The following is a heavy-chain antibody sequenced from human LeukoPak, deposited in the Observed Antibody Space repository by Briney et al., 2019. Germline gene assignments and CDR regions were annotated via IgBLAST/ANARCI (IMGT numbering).Heavy chain of an antibody. V-gene: IGHV4-39*02. CDR2: ISSSGNT. D-gene: IGHD3-3*01. CDR3: ARLGAGPTYYDFWSGYSSFYFDY. J-gene: IGHJ4*02. CDR1: GGSISSSSYY. Sequence: SETLSLTCTVSGGSISSSSYYWGWIRRPPGKGLEWIGGISSSGNTYYNPSLKSRITISIDTSKNHFSLKLSSVTAADTAVYYCARLGAGPTYYDFWSGYSSFYFDYWGQGTLVTVSS.